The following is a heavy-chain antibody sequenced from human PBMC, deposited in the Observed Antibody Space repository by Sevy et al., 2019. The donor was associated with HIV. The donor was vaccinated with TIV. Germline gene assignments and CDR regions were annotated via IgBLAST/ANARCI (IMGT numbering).Heavy chain of an antibody. Sequence: GGSLRLSCVASGFTFRNAWMTWVRQVPGKGLEWVGRIVNDPDGGTTDYAAPVKGRFIISRDDSKNTLLRPMNSLKTEDTAVYYCSTDIVVQSGYSYDFSRINPDFSHNSGADVWGQGTTVTVSS. CDR1: GFTFRNAW. CDR2: IVNDPDGGTT. J-gene: IGHJ6*02. V-gene: IGHV3-15*04. D-gene: IGHD5-18*01. CDR3: STDIVVQSGYSYDFSRINPDFSHNSGADV.